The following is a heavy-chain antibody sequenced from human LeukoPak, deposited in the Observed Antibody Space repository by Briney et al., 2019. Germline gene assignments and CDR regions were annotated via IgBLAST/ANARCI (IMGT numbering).Heavy chain of an antibody. Sequence: GGSLRLSCAASGFTFDDYAMHWVRQAPGKGLEWVSGISWNSGSIGYADSVKGRFTISRDNSNNTLYLQMNSLRAEDTAVYYCARDRAAADPWGQGTLVTVSS. D-gene: IGHD6-13*01. CDR2: ISWNSGSI. CDR1: GFTFDDYA. J-gene: IGHJ5*02. V-gene: IGHV3-9*01. CDR3: ARDRAAADP.